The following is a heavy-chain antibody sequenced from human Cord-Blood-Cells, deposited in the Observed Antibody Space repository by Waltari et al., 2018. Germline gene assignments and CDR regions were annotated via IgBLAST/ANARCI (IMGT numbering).Heavy chain of an antibody. D-gene: IGHD3-10*01. CDR2: IYNSGST. Sequence: QVQLQESGPGLVKPSETLSLTCTVSGGSISSYYWSWLRQPPVKGLGWSGDIYNSGSTNSNPSLEGRVTMSVDTSKKQFSLKRGSGTAADTAVYYCARQSGLCFDYWGQGTLVTVSS. CDR3: ARQSGLCFDY. CDR1: GGSISSYY. V-gene: IGHV4-59*08. J-gene: IGHJ4*02.